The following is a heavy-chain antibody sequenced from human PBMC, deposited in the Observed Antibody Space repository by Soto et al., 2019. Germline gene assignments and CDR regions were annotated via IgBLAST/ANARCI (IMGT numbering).Heavy chain of an antibody. J-gene: IGHJ6*02. V-gene: IGHV1-69*13. D-gene: IGHD2-15*01. CDR1: GGTFSSYA. CDR2: IIPIFGTA. Sequence: ASVKVSCKASGGTFSSYAISWVRQAPGQGLEWMGGIIPIFGTANYAQKFQGRVTITADESTSTAYMELSSLRSEDTAVYYCARDQSLVVPKLYYYYYYGMDVWGQGTTVTVSS. CDR3: ARDQSLVVPKLYYYYYYGMDV.